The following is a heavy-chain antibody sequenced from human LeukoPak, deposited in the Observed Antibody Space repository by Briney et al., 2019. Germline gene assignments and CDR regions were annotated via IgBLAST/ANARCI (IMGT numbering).Heavy chain of an antibody. Sequence: PSETLSLTSTVSGGSISSYYWSWIRQPAGKGLEWIGRIYTSGSTNYNPSLKSRVTMSVDTSKNQFSLKLSSVTAADTAVYYCARDLLAAAGTWFDPWGQGTLVTVSS. CDR2: IYTSGST. V-gene: IGHV4-4*07. J-gene: IGHJ5*02. CDR3: ARDLLAAAGTWFDP. CDR1: GGSISSYY. D-gene: IGHD6-13*01.